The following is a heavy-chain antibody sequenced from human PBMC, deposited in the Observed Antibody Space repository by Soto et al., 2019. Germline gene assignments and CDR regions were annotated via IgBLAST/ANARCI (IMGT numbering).Heavy chain of an antibody. J-gene: IGHJ4*02. D-gene: IGHD3-10*01. V-gene: IGHV3-74*01. CDR2: IYNDGTYS. CDR3: TRGPRPISTGTGAY. Sequence: HPGGSLRLSCAASGFIFKMYWMHWVRQSPGKGLVWISRIYNDGTYSDYADPVRGRFTISRDNVNDTLYLQMNNLRAEDSGLYYCTRGPRPISTGTGAYWGQGTQVTVSS. CDR1: GFIFKMYW.